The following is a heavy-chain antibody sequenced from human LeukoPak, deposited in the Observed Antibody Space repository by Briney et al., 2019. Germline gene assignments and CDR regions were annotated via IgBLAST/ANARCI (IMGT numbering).Heavy chain of an antibody. D-gene: IGHD4-23*01. V-gene: IGHV3-74*01. CDR1: GFTFSSYW. J-gene: IGHJ3*02. Sequence: GGSLILSCAASGFTFSSYWMHWVRQAPGKGLVWVSRIKSDGSSTSYADSVKGRFTISRDNAKNTLYLQMNSLRVEDTAVYYCARRGAVADAFDIWGQGTMVTVSS. CDR3: ARRGAVADAFDI. CDR2: IKSDGSST.